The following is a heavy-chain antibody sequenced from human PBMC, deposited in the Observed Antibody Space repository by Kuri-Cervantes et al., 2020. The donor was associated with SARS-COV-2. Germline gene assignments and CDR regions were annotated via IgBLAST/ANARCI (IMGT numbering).Heavy chain of an antibody. CDR3: VKAVYYYDGSGYPRWDAFDV. V-gene: IGHV3-64D*08. Sequence: GESLKISCAASGFSFDSYAMHWVRQAPGKGLEYLSGIYSNGDTTFYADSVKGRFTISRDNHKNTLYLQMSSLRAEDTAIYYCVKAVYYYDGSGYPRWDAFDVWGQGTTVTVSS. J-gene: IGHJ3*01. D-gene: IGHD3-22*01. CDR2: IYSNGDTT. CDR1: GFSFDSYA.